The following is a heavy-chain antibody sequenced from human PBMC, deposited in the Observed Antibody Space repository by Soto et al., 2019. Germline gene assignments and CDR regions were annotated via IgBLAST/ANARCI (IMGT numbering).Heavy chain of an antibody. CDR1: GFKFNNYG. J-gene: IGHJ3*02. CDR3: GKGNSKWGTGDAFDI. D-gene: IGHD7-27*01. V-gene: IGHV3-23*01. CDR2: ISGTGGST. Sequence: GFLGLSCEAAGFKFNNYGLAWVGHAPGKGLEWVSSISGTGGSTFYAGSAKGRFTISRDNSKNTLFLQMTSLRAEDTAVYYCGKGNSKWGTGDAFDIWGQGTMVTVSS.